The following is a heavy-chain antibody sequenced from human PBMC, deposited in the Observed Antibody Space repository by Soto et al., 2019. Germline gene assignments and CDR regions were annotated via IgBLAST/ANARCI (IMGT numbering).Heavy chain of an antibody. CDR3: ASDHQYSSSSPKHYYYYYGMDV. CDR2: IWYDGSNK. D-gene: IGHD6-6*01. CDR1: GFTFSSYS. J-gene: IGHJ6*02. Sequence: PGGSLRLSCAASGFTFSSYSMNWVRQAPGKGLEWVAVIWYDGSNKYYADSVKGRFTISRDNSKNTLYLQMNSLRAEDTAVYYCASDHQYSSSSPKHYYYYYGMDVWGQGTTVTVSS. V-gene: IGHV3-33*08.